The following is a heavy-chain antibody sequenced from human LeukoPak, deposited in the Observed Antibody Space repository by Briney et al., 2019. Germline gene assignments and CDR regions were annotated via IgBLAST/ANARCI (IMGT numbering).Heavy chain of an antibody. Sequence: SETLSLTCTVSSGSISSYYWSWIRQPPGKGLEWIGYIYYSGSTNYNPSLKSRVTISVDTSKNQFSLKLSSVTAADTAVYYCASAVGITMIDYYGMDVWGQGTTVTVSS. CDR2: IYYSGST. V-gene: IGHV4-59*01. CDR3: ASAVGITMIDYYGMDV. CDR1: SGSISSYY. J-gene: IGHJ6*02. D-gene: IGHD3-22*01.